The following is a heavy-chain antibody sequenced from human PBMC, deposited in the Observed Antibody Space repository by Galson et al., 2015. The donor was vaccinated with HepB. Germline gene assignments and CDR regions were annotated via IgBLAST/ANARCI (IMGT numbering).Heavy chain of an antibody. CDR1: GDSVSSNSAA. Sequence: CAISGDSVSSNSAAWNWIRQSPSRGLEWLGRTYYRSKWYNDYAVSVKSRITINPDTSKNQFSLQLNSVTPEDTAVYYCARQWELLQSDAFDIWGQGTMVTVSS. D-gene: IGHD1-26*01. V-gene: IGHV6-1*01. CDR2: TYYRSKWYN. J-gene: IGHJ3*02. CDR3: ARQWELLQSDAFDI.